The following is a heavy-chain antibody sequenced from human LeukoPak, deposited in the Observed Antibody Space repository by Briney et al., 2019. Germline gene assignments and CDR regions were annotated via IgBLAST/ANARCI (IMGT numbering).Heavy chain of an antibody. D-gene: IGHD1-26*01. J-gene: IGHJ4*02. CDR1: GFTFNDYD. CDR2: ISYDGSKK. V-gene: IGHV3-30*03. Sequence: GGSLRLSCAASGFTFNDYDMHWVRQAPGKGLEWVADISYDGSKKYYADSVKGRFTISRDNSKNTLYLQMSSLRSEDMAVYYCARDAGSGSLDYWGQGTLVTVSS. CDR3: ARDAGSGSLDY.